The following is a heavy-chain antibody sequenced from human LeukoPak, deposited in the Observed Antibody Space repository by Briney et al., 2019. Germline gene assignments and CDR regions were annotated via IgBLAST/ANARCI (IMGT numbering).Heavy chain of an antibody. CDR2: ISYDGSNK. CDR1: GFTFSSYG. CDR3: AKEIAAAGTGYYYYGMDV. J-gene: IGHJ6*02. Sequence: PGRSLRLSCAASGFTFSSYGMHWVRQAPGKGLERVAVISYDGSNKYYADSVKGRFTISRDNSKNTLYLQMNSLRAEDTAVYYCAKEIAAAGTGYYYYGMDVWGQGTTVTVSS. D-gene: IGHD6-13*01. V-gene: IGHV3-30*18.